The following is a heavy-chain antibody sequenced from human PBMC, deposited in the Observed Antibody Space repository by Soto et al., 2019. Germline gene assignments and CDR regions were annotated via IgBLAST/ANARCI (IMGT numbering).Heavy chain of an antibody. D-gene: IGHD5-12*01. CDR1: GSTLDASA. V-gene: IGHV3-43D*04. CDR3: AKDIHGGYARTYYSGMDV. Sequence: GSSLRLPSAASGSTLDASAMLGFRQVPGRGLEWVSLISWDGGSTYYADSVKGRFTISRDNSKNSLYLQMNSLRAEDTALYYCAKDIHGGYARTYYSGMDVWGQGTTVTVSS. J-gene: IGHJ6*02. CDR2: ISWDGGST.